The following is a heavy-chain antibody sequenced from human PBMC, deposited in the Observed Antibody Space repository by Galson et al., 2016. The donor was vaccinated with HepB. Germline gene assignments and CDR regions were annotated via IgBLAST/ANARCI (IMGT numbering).Heavy chain of an antibody. CDR3: ARGGHYDSGSFFDY. Sequence: LRLSCAASGFTFSIYALHWVRQAPGKGLEWVAIISYDGSNKYYADSVKGRFTISRDNSKNTLYLQMNSLRPEDTAVYYCARGGHYDSGSFFDYWGQGTLVTVSS. CDR2: ISYDGSNK. J-gene: IGHJ4*02. CDR1: GFTFSIYA. V-gene: IGHV3-30-3*01. D-gene: IGHD3-10*01.